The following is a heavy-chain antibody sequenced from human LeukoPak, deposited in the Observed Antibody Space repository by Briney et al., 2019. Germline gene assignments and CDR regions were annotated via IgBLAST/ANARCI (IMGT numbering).Heavy chain of an antibody. Sequence: GRSLRLSCAASGFTFSSYAMHWVRQAPGKGLEWVAVISYDGSNKYYADSVEGRFTISRDNSKNTLYLQVNSLRAEDTAVYYCVVAGPFDYWGQGTLVTVSS. CDR2: ISYDGSNK. V-gene: IGHV3-30-3*01. CDR3: VVAGPFDY. CDR1: GFTFSSYA. J-gene: IGHJ4*02. D-gene: IGHD6-19*01.